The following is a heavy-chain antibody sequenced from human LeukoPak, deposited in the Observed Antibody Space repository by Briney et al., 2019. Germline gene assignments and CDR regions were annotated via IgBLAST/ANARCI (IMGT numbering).Heavy chain of an antibody. CDR2: ISGSGGST. V-gene: IGHV3-23*01. D-gene: IGHD6-19*01. CDR1: GFTFSSYA. Sequence: GGSLRLSCAASGFTFSSYAMNWVRQTPGKGVESVLVISGSGGSTYYADSVKGRFTISRENSKNTLYLQMNSLRAEDTAIYYCAKVPGGVYSSGWSPLDYWGQGTLVTVSS. CDR3: AKVPGGVYSSGWSPLDY. J-gene: IGHJ4*02.